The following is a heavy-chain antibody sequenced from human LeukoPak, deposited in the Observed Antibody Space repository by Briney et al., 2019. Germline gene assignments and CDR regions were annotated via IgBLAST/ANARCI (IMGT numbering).Heavy chain of an antibody. V-gene: IGHV1-18*01. Sequence: ASLKVSCQATGYNFSIYGITWVRHAPGQGLEWLGWISPQKGNTYSARSLQGRVTLTTDTSTNTAYLDLRSLTSADTALYYCARAGVHVAVAGTADHWGPGTLITASS. CDR3: ARAGVHVAVAGTADH. CDR1: GYNFSIYG. J-gene: IGHJ4*02. CDR2: ISPQKGNT. D-gene: IGHD6-19*01.